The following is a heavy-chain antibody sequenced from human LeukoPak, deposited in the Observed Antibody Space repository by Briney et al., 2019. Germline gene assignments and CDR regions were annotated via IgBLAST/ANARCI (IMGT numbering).Heavy chain of an antibody. V-gene: IGHV3-21*01. CDR3: AREGTDYYYMDV. CDR2: ISGSSSYI. Sequence: GGSLRLSCAASGFTFSSYSMNWVRQAPGKGLEWVSSISGSSSYIYYADSVKGRFTISRDNAKNSLYLQMNSLRAEDTAVYYCAREGTDYYYMDVWGKGTTVTVSS. J-gene: IGHJ6*03. D-gene: IGHD1-1*01. CDR1: GFTFSSYS.